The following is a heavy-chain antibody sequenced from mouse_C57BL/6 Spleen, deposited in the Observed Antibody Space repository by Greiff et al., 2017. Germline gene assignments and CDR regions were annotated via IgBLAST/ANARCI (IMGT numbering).Heavy chain of an antibody. V-gene: IGHV1-69*01. CDR3: ARGGFAY. CDR1: GYTFTSYW. CDR2: IDPSDSYT. Sequence: QVQLQQPGAELVMPGASVKLSCKASGYTFTSYWMHWVKQRPGQGLEWIGEIDPSDSYTNYNQKFKGKSTLTVDKSSSTAYMQLSSLTSEDSAVYYCARGGFAYWGQGTLGTVSA. J-gene: IGHJ3*01. D-gene: IGHD1-1*02.